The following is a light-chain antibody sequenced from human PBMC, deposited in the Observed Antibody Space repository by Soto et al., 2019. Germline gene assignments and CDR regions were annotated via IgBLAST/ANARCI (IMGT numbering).Light chain of an antibody. J-gene: IGKJ4*01. V-gene: IGKV1-5*03. CDR2: KAS. Sequence: DIQMTQSPSTLSGSVGDRFTITFRASQTISSWLAWYQQKPGKAPKLLIYKASTLKSGVPSRFSGSGSGTEFTLTISSLQPEDFATYYCQQANSFPLTFGGGTKVDIK. CDR3: QQANSFPLT. CDR1: QTISSW.